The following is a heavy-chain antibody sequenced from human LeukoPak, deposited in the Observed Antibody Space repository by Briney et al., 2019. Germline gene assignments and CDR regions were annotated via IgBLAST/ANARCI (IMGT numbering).Heavy chain of an antibody. CDR2: ISYDGSKK. CDR3: AKDLYYYDSSGYSY. V-gene: IGHV3-30*18. Sequence: GGSLRLSCAASGFTFSSYGMHWVRQAPGKGLEWVAVISYDGSKKYYVDSVEGRFTISRDNSKNTLSLQMNSLRTEDTAVYYCAKDLYYYDSSGYSYWGQGTLVTVSS. J-gene: IGHJ4*02. D-gene: IGHD3-22*01. CDR1: GFTFSSYG.